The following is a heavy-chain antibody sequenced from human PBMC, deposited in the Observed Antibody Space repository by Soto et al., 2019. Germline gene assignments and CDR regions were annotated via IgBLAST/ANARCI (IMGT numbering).Heavy chain of an antibody. CDR2: SIPICDTA. CDR3: ARDFYDSSAYPTDAALNYYSSGLDV. J-gene: IGHJ6*02. Sequence: QVQLVQSGAEVEKPGSSVKVSCEASGRTFSNYAISWVRRAPGQGLEWMGGSIPICDTANYAQKFQGRVTFTAAESTTTAYMELSSLRSEATAVYYCARDFYDSSAYPTDAALNYYSSGLDVWGHGTTVTVSS. CDR1: GRTFSNYA. V-gene: IGHV1-69*01. D-gene: IGHD3-22*01.